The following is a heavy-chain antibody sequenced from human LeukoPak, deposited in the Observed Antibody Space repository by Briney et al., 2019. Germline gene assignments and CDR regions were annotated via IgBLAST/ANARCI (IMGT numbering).Heavy chain of an antibody. Sequence: GASVKVSCKASGGTFSSYAIRWVRQAPGQGLEWMGGIIPIFGTANYAQKFKGRVTITTDESKSTAYMELSSLRSEDTAVYYCARNTGLYYFDYWGQGTLVTVSS. D-gene: IGHD1-14*01. CDR3: ARNTGLYYFDY. CDR1: GGTFSSYA. CDR2: IIPIFGTA. J-gene: IGHJ4*02. V-gene: IGHV1-69*05.